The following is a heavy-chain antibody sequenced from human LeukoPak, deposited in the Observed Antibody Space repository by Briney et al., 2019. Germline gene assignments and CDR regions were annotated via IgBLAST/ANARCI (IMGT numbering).Heavy chain of an antibody. CDR2: IIPIFGTA. Sequence: SVKVSCKASGGTFSNYAISWVRQAPGQGLEWMGWIIPIFGTANYAQKFRGRVTITADKSTRTAYMELSSLRSEDTAVYYCARDNDSRDPPHFDYRGEETVVAVSS. D-gene: IGHD3-16*01. CDR3: ARDNDSRDPPHFDY. J-gene: IGHJ4*02. V-gene: IGHV1-69*06. CDR1: GGTFSNYA.